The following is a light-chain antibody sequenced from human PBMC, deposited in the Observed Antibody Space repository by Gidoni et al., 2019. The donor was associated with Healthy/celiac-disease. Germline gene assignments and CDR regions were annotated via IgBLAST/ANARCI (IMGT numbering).Light chain of an antibody. V-gene: IGKV3D-11*01. CDR2: DAS. CDR1: QGVSSY. J-gene: IGKJ3*01. CDR3: QQRRG. Sequence: DIVLTQSPATLSLSPGERATLSCRASQGVSSYLAWYQQKPGQAPRLLIYDASNRATGIPARFSGSGPGTDFTLTISSLEPEDFAVYYCQQRRGFGPGTKVDIK.